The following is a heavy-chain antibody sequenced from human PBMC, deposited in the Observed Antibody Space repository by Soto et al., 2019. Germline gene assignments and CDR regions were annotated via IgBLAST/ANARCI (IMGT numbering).Heavy chain of an antibody. D-gene: IGHD2-15*01. V-gene: IGHV1-18*04. CDR1: GYTFTSYG. CDR3: ARDRRYDTYCSGCSCYLVDV. CDR2: ISAYNGNT. J-gene: IGHJ6*02. Sequence: GASVKVSCKASGYTFTSYGISWVRQAPGQGLEGMGWISAYNGNTNYAQKLQSRVTMTTDTSTSTAYMELRSLRSDDTAVYYCARDRRYDTYCSGCSCYLVDVWGQGTTVTVSS.